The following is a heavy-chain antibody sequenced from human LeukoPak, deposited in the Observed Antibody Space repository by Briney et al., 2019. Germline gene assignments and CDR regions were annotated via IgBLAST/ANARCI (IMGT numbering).Heavy chain of an antibody. CDR3: ARSREALIYYFDY. J-gene: IGHJ4*02. D-gene: IGHD5-24*01. Sequence: GGSLTLSCVASGFTFSSYWMHWVRQAPGMGPVWVARVNNDGSSTSYADSMKGRFTIYRDNAKNTVYLQMNSPRAEDTAVYFCARSREALIYYFDYWGQGTVVSVSS. CDR2: VNNDGSST. V-gene: IGHV3-74*01. CDR1: GFTFSSYW.